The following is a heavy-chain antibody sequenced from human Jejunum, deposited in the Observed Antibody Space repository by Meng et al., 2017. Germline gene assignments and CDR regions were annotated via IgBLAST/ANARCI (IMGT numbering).Heavy chain of an antibody. CDR1: GGSVSSAGYQ. J-gene: IGHJ4*02. CDR3: ARDHWGSLDY. D-gene: IGHD7-27*01. CDR2: AST. Sequence: QVQLQESLPGLVWPSETLSLICTVSGGSVSSAGYQWGWIRQPPGKGLEWIGYASTNYNPSLKSRVTISLDTSKNQFSLKLSSVTAADTAVYYCARDHWGSLDYWGQGILVTVSS. V-gene: IGHV4-61*08.